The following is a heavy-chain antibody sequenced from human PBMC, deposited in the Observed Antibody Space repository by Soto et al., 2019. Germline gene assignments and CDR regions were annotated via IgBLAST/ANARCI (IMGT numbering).Heavy chain of an antibody. Sequence: GGSLRLSCAASGFTFDDYAMHWVRQAPGKGLEWVSGISWNSGSIGYADSVKGRFTISRDNAKNSLYLQMNSLRAEDTALYYCAKDLAGYSSGLDYWGQGTLVTVSS. CDR1: GFTFDDYA. J-gene: IGHJ4*02. D-gene: IGHD6-19*01. V-gene: IGHV3-9*01. CDR3: AKDLAGYSSGLDY. CDR2: ISWNSGSI.